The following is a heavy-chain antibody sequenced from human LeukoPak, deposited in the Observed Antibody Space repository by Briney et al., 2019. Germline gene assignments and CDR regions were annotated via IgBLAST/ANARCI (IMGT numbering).Heavy chain of an antibody. CDR3: ARHRVLLWFGELLNFDY. V-gene: IGHV3-7*01. J-gene: IGHJ4*02. Sequence: GGSLRLSCAASGFTFSSYWMSWVRQAPGKGLEWVGNIKQDGSEKYYVDSVKGRFTISRDNAKNSLYLQMNSLRAEDTAVYYCARHRVLLWFGELLNFDYWGQGTLVTVSS. CDR1: GFTFSSYW. D-gene: IGHD3-10*01. CDR2: IKQDGSEK.